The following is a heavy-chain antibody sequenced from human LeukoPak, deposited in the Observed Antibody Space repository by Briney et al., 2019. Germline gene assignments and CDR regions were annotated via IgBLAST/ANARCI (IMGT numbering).Heavy chain of an antibody. CDR1: GVSMSSYY. CDR2: IYYSGSS. Sequence: SETLSLTCTVSGVSMSSYYRTWSRQPPGKGLEWIGDIYYSGSSNYNPSLKSRVTISVDTSKNQFSLKLNSVAAADTAVYYCARSNWYNTSRYMDVWGKGTTVTVSS. CDR3: ARSNWYNTSRYMDV. V-gene: IGHV4-59*01. J-gene: IGHJ6*03. D-gene: IGHD1-1*01.